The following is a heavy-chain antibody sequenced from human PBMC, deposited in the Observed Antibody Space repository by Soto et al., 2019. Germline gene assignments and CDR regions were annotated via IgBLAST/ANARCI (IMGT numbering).Heavy chain of an antibody. CDR2: IIPIFGTA. CDR3: ARGAVVPAATYYYYSMDV. Sequence: QVQLVQSGAEVKKPGSSVTVSCKASGGTFSSYAISWVRQAPGQGLEWMGGIIPIFGTANYAQKFQGRVTITADESTSTAYMELSRLRSEDTAVYYCARGAVVPAATYYYYSMDVWGQGTTGSVS. CDR1: GGTFSSYA. D-gene: IGHD2-2*01. J-gene: IGHJ6*02. V-gene: IGHV1-69*01.